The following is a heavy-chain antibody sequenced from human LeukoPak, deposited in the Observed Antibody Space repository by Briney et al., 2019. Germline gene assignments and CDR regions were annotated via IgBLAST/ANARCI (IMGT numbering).Heavy chain of an antibody. Sequence: PSETLSLTCTVSGYSISSGYYWGWIRQPPGKGLEWIGSIYHSGSTYYNPSLKSRVTISVDTSKNQFSLKLSSVTAADTAVYYCAREGVAAATFDYWGQGTLVTVSS. V-gene: IGHV4-38-2*02. D-gene: IGHD6-13*01. J-gene: IGHJ4*02. CDR3: AREGVAAATFDY. CDR1: GYSISSGYY. CDR2: IYHSGST.